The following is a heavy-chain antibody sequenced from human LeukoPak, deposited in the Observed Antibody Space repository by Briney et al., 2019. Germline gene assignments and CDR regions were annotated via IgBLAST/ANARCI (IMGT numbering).Heavy chain of an antibody. D-gene: IGHD1-26*01. CDR2: ISYDGSNK. CDR1: GLTFSSYG. J-gene: IGHJ4*02. Sequence: GRSLRLSCAASGLTFSSYGMHWVRQAPGKGLEWVAVISYDGSNKYYADSVKGRFTISRDNSKNTLYLQMNSLRAEDTAVYYCAKSPYIVGATIVYFDYWGQGTLVTVSS. CDR3: AKSPYIVGATIVYFDY. V-gene: IGHV3-30*18.